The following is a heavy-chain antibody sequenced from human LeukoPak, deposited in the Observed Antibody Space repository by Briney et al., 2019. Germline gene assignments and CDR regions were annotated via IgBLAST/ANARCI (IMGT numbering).Heavy chain of an antibody. D-gene: IGHD5-18*01. J-gene: IGHJ4*02. CDR2: INSDGSST. Sequence: GGSLRLSCAASGFTFTGYWMHWVRQAPGKGLVWVSRINSDGSSTNYANSVKGRFTISRDNAKNTLFLQMNSLRGEDTAVYYCGNLNTPMAYWGQGALVTVSS. CDR3: GNLNTPMAY. V-gene: IGHV3-74*01. CDR1: GFTFTGYW.